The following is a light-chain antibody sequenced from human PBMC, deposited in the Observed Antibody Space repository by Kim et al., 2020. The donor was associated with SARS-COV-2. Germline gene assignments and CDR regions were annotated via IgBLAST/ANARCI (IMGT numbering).Light chain of an antibody. CDR2: YDS. CDR3: QVWDSSSDPLYV. V-gene: IGLV3-21*04. CDR1: NIGSKS. Sequence: SYELTQPPSVSVAPGKTARITCGGNNIGSKSVHWYQQKPGQAPVLVIYYDSDRPSGIPERFSGSNSGNTATLTISRVEAGDEADYHCQVWDSSSDPLYVFGTGTKVTVL. J-gene: IGLJ1*01.